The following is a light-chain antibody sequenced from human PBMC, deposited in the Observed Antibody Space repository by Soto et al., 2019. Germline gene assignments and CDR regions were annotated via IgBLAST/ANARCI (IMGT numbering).Light chain of an antibody. CDR2: DAS. CDR1: QAIGSW. Sequence: DIQMTQSPSSLSASVGDRVTITCRASQAIGSWLAWYQQKPGKAPTSLIYDASNLQTEVPSRFSGSGSRTDFTLTISGLQPEDSATYDCQQYNSYPLTFGGGTMVEIK. J-gene: IGKJ4*01. V-gene: IGKV1D-16*01. CDR3: QQYNSYPLT.